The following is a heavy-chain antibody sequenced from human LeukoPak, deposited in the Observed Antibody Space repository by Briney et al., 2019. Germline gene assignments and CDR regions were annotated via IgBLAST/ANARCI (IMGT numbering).Heavy chain of an antibody. J-gene: IGHJ4*02. D-gene: IGHD6-13*01. CDR2: IYYSGST. CDR3: ARASGYSSSWYPDY. Sequence: SETLSLTYTVSGGSISSYYWSWIRQPPGKGLEWIGYIYYSGSTNYNPSLKSRVTISVDTSKNQFSLKLSSVTAADTAVYYCARASGYSSSWYPDYWGQGTLVTVSS. CDR1: GGSISSYY. V-gene: IGHV4-59*01.